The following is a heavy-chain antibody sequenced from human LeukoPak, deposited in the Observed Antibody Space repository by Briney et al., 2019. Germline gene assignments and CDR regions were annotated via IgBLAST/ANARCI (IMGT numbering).Heavy chain of an antibody. CDR2: IISIFGTA. CDR1: GGTLSSYA. CDR3: ARGNWDSSGWYYDY. D-gene: IGHD6-19*01. J-gene: IGHJ4*02. V-gene: IGHV1-69*05. Sequence: SVKVSCKASGGTLSSYAISWVRQAPGQGLEWMGRIISIFGTANYAKKFQGRVTITTDESTNTAYMELSSLRSEDTAVYYCARGNWDSSGWYYDYWGQGTLVTVSS.